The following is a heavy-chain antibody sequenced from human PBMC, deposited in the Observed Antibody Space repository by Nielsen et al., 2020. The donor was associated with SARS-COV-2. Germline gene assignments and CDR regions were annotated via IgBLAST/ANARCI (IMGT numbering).Heavy chain of an antibody. D-gene: IGHD3-10*01. J-gene: IGHJ4*02. CDR1: GFTFSDYG. CDR2: LSYDGNNE. V-gene: IGHV3-30*18. Sequence: GESLKISCAASGFTFSDYGMHWVRKAPGKGLEWVSSLSYDGNNENYADSVKGRFTISRDNSKNTLYLQMNSLRVEDTAFYYCAKDSGYGSGRGLGFLHYWGRGTLVTVSS. CDR3: AKDSGYGSGRGLGFLHY.